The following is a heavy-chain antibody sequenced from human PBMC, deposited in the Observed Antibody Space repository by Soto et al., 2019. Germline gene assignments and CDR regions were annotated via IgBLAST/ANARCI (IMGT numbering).Heavy chain of an antibody. D-gene: IGHD2-8*01. V-gene: IGHV1-3*01. CDR2: INAGNGNT. J-gene: IGHJ3*02. Sequence: QVQLVQSGAEVKNPGASVKVSCKTSGYTFSNYAMHWVRQAPGQSLEWMGWINAGNGNTKYSHNFKGRVAITSDTSANASYLELSSLRSEDTAVYYCARDQDVDSTMLDAFDIWGGGTMVTVSS. CDR3: ARDQDVDSTMLDAFDI. CDR1: GYTFSNYA.